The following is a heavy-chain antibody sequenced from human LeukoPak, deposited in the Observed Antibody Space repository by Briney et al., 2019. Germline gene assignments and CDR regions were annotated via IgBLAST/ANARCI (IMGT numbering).Heavy chain of an antibody. Sequence: PSETLSLTCTVSGGSISSYYWSWIRQPPGKELEWIGYIYYSGSTNYNPSLKSRVTISVDTSKNQFSLKLSSVTAADTAVYYCARGDYYGSGNLYWGQGTLVTVSS. V-gene: IGHV4-59*01. CDR1: GGSISSYY. D-gene: IGHD3-10*01. CDR3: ARGDYYGSGNLY. CDR2: IYYSGST. J-gene: IGHJ4*02.